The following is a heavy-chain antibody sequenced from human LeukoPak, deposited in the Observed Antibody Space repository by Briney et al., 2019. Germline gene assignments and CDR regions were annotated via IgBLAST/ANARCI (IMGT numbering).Heavy chain of an antibody. CDR1: GFTFNNYA. D-gene: IGHD1-26*01. J-gene: IGHJ4*02. Sequence: PGGSLRLSCAASGFTFNNYAMSWVRQAPGKGLEWVSVISGSGGSTYYADTPKGRFTISRDNSKNTLYLQMNSLRAEDTAVYYCAKDRVGAKDYWGQGTLVTVSS. CDR2: ISGSGGST. CDR3: AKDRVGAKDY. V-gene: IGHV3-23*01.